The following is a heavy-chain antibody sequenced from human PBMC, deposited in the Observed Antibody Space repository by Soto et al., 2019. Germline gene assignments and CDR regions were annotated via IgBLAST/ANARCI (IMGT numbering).Heavy chain of an antibody. CDR1: GFTFSNYG. J-gene: IGHJ5*02. Sequence: PGGSLRLSCAASGFTFSNYGMSWLRQAPGKGLEWISAISGSEGTTYYRDSVKGRFIISRDNSKSTVYLRINSLKIEDTAVYYCAKAPANDPWWFAPWGQGTLVTVSS. CDR2: ISGSEGTT. CDR3: AKAPANDPWWFAP. V-gene: IGHV3-23*01.